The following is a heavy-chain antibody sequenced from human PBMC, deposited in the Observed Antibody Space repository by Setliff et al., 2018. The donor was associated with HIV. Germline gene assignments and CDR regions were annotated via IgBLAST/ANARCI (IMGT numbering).Heavy chain of an antibody. D-gene: IGHD3-16*01. V-gene: IGHV1-69*02. CDR3: ARCGAGEWHLYMDV. CDR2: SIPILGIG. CDR1: GGTSSSYT. J-gene: IGHJ6*03. Sequence: AASVKVSCKASGGTSSSYTINWVRQAPGQGLEWMGRSIPILGIGNDEQAQKFKGRVTFTADKSTSTVYMELSSLRSEDTAVYYCARCGAGEWHLYMDVWGKGTAVTVSS.